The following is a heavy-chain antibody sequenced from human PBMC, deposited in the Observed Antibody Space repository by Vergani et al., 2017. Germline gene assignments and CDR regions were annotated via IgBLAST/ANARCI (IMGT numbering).Heavy chain of an antibody. CDR2: IYYSGST. D-gene: IGHD1-7*01. CDR1: GGSISSGGYY. V-gene: IGHV4-31*03. J-gene: IGHJ5*02. CDR3: ARGGLELAYPTPRRNWFDP. Sequence: QVQLQESGPGLVKPSQTLSLTCTVSGGSISSGGYYWSWIRQHXGKGLEWIGYIYYSGSTYYNPSLKSRVTISVDTSKNQFSLKLSSVTAADTAVYYCARGGLELAYPTPRRNWFDPGGQGTLVTVAS.